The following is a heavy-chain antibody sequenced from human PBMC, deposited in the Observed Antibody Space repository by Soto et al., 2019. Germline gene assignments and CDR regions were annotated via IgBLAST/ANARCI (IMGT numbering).Heavy chain of an antibody. CDR1: GFTFSIYA. CDR2: IGVGNADT. V-gene: IGHV3-23*01. Sequence: GGSLRLSCAASGFTFSIYAMSWVRQAPGKGLECVSGIGVGNADTYYADSVKGRFTISRDNSRTTVYLQMNDLRPDDTAVYSCATWHLREHAYDIWGQGTTVTVSS. J-gene: IGHJ3*02. CDR3: ATWHLREHAYDI. D-gene: IGHD3-10*01.